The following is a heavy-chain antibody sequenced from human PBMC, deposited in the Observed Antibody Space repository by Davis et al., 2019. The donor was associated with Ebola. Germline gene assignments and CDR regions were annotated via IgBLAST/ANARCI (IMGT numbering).Heavy chain of an antibody. Sequence: GESLKISCAASGFTFSTYSMSWVRQAPGKGLEWVSSISSDSDYIYYADSAKGRFTISRYNAKNSLYLQMNSLRAEDTAVSYCARDRPLDFFFGDYYGMDVWGQGTTVTVSS. CDR2: ISSDSDYI. J-gene: IGHJ6*02. CDR1: GFTFSTYS. CDR3: ARDRPLDFFFGDYYGMDV. D-gene: IGHD3-16*01. V-gene: IGHV3-21*01.